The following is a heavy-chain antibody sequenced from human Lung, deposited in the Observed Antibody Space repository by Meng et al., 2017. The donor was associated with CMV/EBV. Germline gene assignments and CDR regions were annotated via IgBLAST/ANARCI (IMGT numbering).Heavy chain of an antibody. D-gene: IGHD6-6*01. Sequence: SGXXLVXPTGTLTLTCTVSGFSLSTTGMGVDWIRQPPGKALEWLAHIFSNDDKSYSTSLKSRLTISKDTSQSQVVLTMTNMDPVDTATYYCALIGDVAGRPFDFWXQGDXVTVSS. CDR1: GFSLSTTGMG. CDR3: ALIGDVAGRPFDF. V-gene: IGHV2-26*01. J-gene: IGHJ4*02. CDR2: IFSNDDK.